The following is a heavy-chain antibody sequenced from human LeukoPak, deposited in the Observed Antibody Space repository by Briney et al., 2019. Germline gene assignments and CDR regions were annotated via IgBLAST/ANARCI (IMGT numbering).Heavy chain of an antibody. Sequence: SETLSLTCRVSGYSIGTYYWSWIRQPPGKGLEWIGIIYFGGTTAYQRTVEPRVTTSVDTSKNQFSLKLSYVTAADTAVYYCARHRPRGYHDSSRHYFDQWGQGTLVTVSS. D-gene: IGHD3-22*01. J-gene: IGHJ4*02. CDR1: GYSIGTYY. CDR3: ARHRPRGYHDSSRHYFDQ. CDR2: IYFGGTT. V-gene: IGHV4-59*08.